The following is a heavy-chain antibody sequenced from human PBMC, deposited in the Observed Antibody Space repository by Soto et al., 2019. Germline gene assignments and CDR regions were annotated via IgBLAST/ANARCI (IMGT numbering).Heavy chain of an antibody. CDR3: ARGWDILTGAPPYYYYGMDV. V-gene: IGHV3-30-3*01. CDR1: GFTFSSYA. Sequence: PGGSLRLSCADSGFTFSSYAMHWVRQAPGKGLEWVAVISYDGSNKYYADSVKGRFTISRDNSKNTLYLQMNSLRAEDTAVYYCARGWDILTGAPPYYYYGMDVWGQGTTVTVSS. CDR2: ISYDGSNK. J-gene: IGHJ6*02. D-gene: IGHD3-9*01.